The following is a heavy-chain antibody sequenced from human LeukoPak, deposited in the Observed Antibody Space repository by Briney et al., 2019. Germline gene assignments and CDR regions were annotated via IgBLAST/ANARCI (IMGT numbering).Heavy chain of an antibody. Sequence: GRSLRLSCGASGFTFSNYGMHWVRQAPGKGLEWVAVIWYEGTNKYYADSVKGRFTISRDNSKNTLYLQMNSLRAEDTAVYYCAKQGGLGSYSAGSWFDPWGQGTLVSVSS. D-gene: IGHD1-26*01. CDR1: GFTFSNYG. J-gene: IGHJ5*02. CDR2: IWYEGTNK. CDR3: AKQGGLGSYSAGSWFDP. V-gene: IGHV3-33*06.